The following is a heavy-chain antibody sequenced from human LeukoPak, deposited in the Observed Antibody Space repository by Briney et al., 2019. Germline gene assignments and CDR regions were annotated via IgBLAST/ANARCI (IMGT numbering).Heavy chain of an antibody. V-gene: IGHV3-9*01. Sequence: GGSLRLSCVASGFSFDAYAMRWVRQVPGKGLEWVSGLSWGSGSRGYADSVKGRFTMSRDNAKNSLYLQMNSLRAEDSGLYYCAKGISGGLSGQLDYWGQGTLVTVSS. CDR2: LSWGSGSR. D-gene: IGHD2-8*02. CDR3: AKGISGGLSGQLDY. CDR1: GFSFDAYA. J-gene: IGHJ4*02.